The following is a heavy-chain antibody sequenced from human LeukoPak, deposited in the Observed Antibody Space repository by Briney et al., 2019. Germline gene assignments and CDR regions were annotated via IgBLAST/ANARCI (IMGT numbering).Heavy chain of an antibody. J-gene: IGHJ4*02. V-gene: IGHV3-30*01. Sequence: GGSLRLSCAASGFTFSSYAMHWVRQAPGKGLEWVAVISYDGSNKYYADSVKGRFTISRDNSKNTLYLQMNSLRAEDTAVYYCARDSPAVQSYYFDYWGQGTLVTVSS. CDR1: GFTFSSYA. CDR3: ARDSPAVQSYYFDY. CDR2: ISYDGSNK. D-gene: IGHD6-13*01.